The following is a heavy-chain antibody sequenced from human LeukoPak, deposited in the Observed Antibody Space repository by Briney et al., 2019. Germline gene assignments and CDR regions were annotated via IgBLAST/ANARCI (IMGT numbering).Heavy chain of an antibody. Sequence: PSETLSLTCAVYGGSFSGYYWSWIPQPPGKGLEWLGEINHSGGTNYNPSLKSRLTISVDTSKNQFSLKLSSVTAADTAVYFCARGQWVRWPPLMFTYYFDYWGQGTVVTVSS. CDR1: GGSFSGYY. CDR2: INHSGGT. V-gene: IGHV4-34*01. J-gene: IGHJ4*02. CDR3: ARGQWVRWPPLMFTYYFDY. D-gene: IGHD5-24*01.